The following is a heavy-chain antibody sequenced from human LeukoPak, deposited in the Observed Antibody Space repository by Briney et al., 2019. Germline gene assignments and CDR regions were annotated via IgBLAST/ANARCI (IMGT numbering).Heavy chain of an antibody. D-gene: IGHD6-6*01. CDR1: GGSFSGYY. J-gene: IGHJ4*02. V-gene: IGHV4-34*01. CDR3: ARGLGYSSSDY. CDR2: INHSGST. Sequence: SETLSLTCAVYGGSFSGYYWSWIRQPPGKGLEWIGEINHSGSTNYSPSLKSRVTISVDTSKNQFSLKLSSVTAADTAVYYCARGLGYSSSDYWGQGTLVTVSS.